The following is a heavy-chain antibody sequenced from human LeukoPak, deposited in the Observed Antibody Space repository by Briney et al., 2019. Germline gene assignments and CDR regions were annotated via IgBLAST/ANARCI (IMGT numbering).Heavy chain of an antibody. CDR2: IYHSGST. D-gene: IGHD1-26*01. Sequence: SETLSLTCAVSGGSISSSNWWSWVRQPPGKGLEWIGEIYHSGSTNYNPSLKSRVTISVDKSKNQFSLKLSSVTAADTAVYYCATEPVGATGYFDYWGQGTLVTVSS. CDR3: ATEPVGATGYFDY. CDR1: GGSISSSNW. V-gene: IGHV4-4*02. J-gene: IGHJ4*02.